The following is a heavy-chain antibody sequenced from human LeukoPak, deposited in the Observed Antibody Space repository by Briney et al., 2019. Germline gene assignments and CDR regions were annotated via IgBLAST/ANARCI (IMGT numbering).Heavy chain of an antibody. V-gene: IGHV3-7*01. CDR1: GFTFSSYW. J-gene: IGHJ4*02. CDR3: ARDNVRYFDWLPTGSYYFDY. CDR2: IKQDGSEK. D-gene: IGHD3-9*01. Sequence: GGSLRLSCAASGFTFSSYWMSWVRQAPGKGLEWVANIKQDGSEKYYVDSVKGRFTISRDNAKNSLYLQMNSLRAEDTAVYYCARDNVRYFDWLPTGSYYFDYWGQGTLVTVSS.